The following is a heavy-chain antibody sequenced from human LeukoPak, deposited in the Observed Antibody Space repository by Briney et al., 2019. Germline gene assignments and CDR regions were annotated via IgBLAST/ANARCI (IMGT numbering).Heavy chain of an antibody. CDR3: ARDAKSYSSSWYFKE. Sequence: PGGSLRFSCAASGFTFSSYWMSWVRQAPGKGLEWVANIKQDGSEKYYVDSVKGRFTISRDNSKNTLYLQMNSLRAEDTAVYYCARDAKSYSSSWYFKEWGQGTLVTVSS. J-gene: IGHJ4*02. D-gene: IGHD6-13*01. V-gene: IGHV3-7*01. CDR2: IKQDGSEK. CDR1: GFTFSSYW.